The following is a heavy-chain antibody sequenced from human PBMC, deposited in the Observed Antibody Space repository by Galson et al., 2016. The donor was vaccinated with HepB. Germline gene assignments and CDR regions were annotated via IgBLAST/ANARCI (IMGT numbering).Heavy chain of an antibody. CDR2: IKEDGSEK. J-gene: IGHJ4*02. V-gene: IGHV3-7*01. CDR1: GFTFSSYW. CDR3: ATDPEGIVDFDY. D-gene: IGHD3-22*01. Sequence: SLRLSCAVSGFTFSSYWMSWVRQAPGKGLEWVANIKEDGSEKYYVDSVKGRFTISRDNAKNSLYLQMNSLRAEDTAAYYCATDPEGIVDFDYWGQGTLVTVSS.